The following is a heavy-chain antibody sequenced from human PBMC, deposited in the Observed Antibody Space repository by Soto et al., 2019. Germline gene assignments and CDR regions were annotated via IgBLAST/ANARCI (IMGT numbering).Heavy chain of an antibody. V-gene: IGHV3-23*01. CDR1: GFTFSSYA. J-gene: IGHJ4*02. D-gene: IGHD2-15*01. CDR3: AKDTHCSGGSCYGNFDY. CDR2: ISGSGGST. Sequence: GGSLRLSCAASGFTFSSYAMSWVRQAPGKGLEWVSAISGSGGSTYYADSVKGRFTISRDNSKNTLYLQMNSLRAEDTAVYYCAKDTHCSGGSCYGNFDYWGQGTLVTVSS.